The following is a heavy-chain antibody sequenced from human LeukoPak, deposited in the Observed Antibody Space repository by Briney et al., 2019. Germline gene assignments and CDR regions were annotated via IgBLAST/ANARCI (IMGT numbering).Heavy chain of an antibody. J-gene: IGHJ4*02. Sequence: QTGGSLRLSCGVSGFTFSTYSMNWVRQAPGKGLEWVSYISSSSTIYYADSVKGRFTISRDNAKNSLYLQMNSLRDEDTAVYYCARMGGTYWADYWGQGTLVTVSS. V-gene: IGHV3-48*02. CDR2: ISSSSTI. CDR3: ARMGGTYWADY. CDR1: GFTFSTYS. D-gene: IGHD1-26*01.